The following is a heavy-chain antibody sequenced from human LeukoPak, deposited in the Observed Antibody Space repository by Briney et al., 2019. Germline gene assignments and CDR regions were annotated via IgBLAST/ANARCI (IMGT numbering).Heavy chain of an antibody. CDR3: ARDGDDSSGPYFDY. J-gene: IGHJ4*02. CDR1: GYTFTSYA. V-gene: IGHV1-3*01. Sequence: ASVKVSCKASGYTFTSYAMHWVRQAPGQSLEWMGWINAGNGNTKYSQKFQGRVTITRDTSASTAYMELSSLRSEDTAVYYCARDGDDSSGPYFDYWGQGTLVTVSS. D-gene: IGHD3-22*01. CDR2: INAGNGNT.